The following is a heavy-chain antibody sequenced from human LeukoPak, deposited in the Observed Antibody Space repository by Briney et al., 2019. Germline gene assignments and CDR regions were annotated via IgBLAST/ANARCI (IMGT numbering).Heavy chain of an antibody. CDR1: GGSISSYY. CDR2: IYYSGST. CDR3: AREMGYCSGGSCPFDY. Sequence: SETLSLTCTVSGGSISSYYWSWIRQPPGKGLEWIGYIYYSGSTNYNPSLKSRVTISVDTSKNQFSLKLSSVTAADTAVYYCAREMGYCSGGSCPFDYWGQGTLVTVSS. J-gene: IGHJ4*02. D-gene: IGHD2-15*01. V-gene: IGHV4-59*01.